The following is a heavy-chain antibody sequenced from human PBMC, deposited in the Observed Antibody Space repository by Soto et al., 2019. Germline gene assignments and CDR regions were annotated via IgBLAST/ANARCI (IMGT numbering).Heavy chain of an antibody. Sequence: EVQLLESGGGLVQPGGSLRLSCAASGFSFSSYAMVWVRQDPGKGLEWVSVISARGGSSYFADSVKGRFTISRDNSKNVLSLEMNSVRVEDTAIYFCAKGSIEYSASVDNWGQGTLVLVSS. CDR1: GFSFSSYA. V-gene: IGHV3-23*01. J-gene: IGHJ4*02. CDR2: ISARGGSS. CDR3: AKGSIEYSASVDN. D-gene: IGHD5-12*01.